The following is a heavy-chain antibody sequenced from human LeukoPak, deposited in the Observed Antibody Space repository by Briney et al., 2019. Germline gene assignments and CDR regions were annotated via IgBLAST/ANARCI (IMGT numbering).Heavy chain of an antibody. D-gene: IGHD3-10*01. J-gene: IGHJ4*02. CDR1: GGSISSGDHY. CDR3: AGFGELSLDY. V-gene: IGHV4-30-4*01. CDR2: IYYSGST. Sequence: PSQTLSLTCTVSGGSISSGDHYWSWIRQPPGKDLEWSGYIYYSGSTYYNPSLKSRVTISVDTSKNQFSLKLSSVTAADTAVYYCAGFGELSLDYWGQGTLVTVSS.